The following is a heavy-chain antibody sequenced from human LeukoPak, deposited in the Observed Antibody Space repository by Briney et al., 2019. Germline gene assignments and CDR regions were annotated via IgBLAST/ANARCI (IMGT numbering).Heavy chain of an antibody. CDR2: IYYSGST. CDR3: ARQLRGEAVAGHLQPFDY. D-gene: IGHD6-19*01. J-gene: IGHJ4*02. V-gene: IGHV4-59*08. Sequence: PSETLSLTCTVSGGSMNNYYWNWIRQPPGKGLEWIGYIYYSGSTNYNPSLKSRVTISVDTSKNQFSLKLSSVTAADTAVYFCARQLRGEAVAGHLQPFDYWGQGTLVTVSS. CDR1: GGSMNNYY.